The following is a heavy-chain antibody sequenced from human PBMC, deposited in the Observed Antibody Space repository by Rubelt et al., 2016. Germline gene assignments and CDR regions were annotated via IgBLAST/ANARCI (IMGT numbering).Heavy chain of an antibody. CDR1: GYTFTSYG. CDR3: ARDRGGYYFDY. J-gene: IGHJ4*02. V-gene: IGHV1-69*04. Sequence: QVQLVQSGAEVKKPGASVKVSCKASGYTFTSYGISWVRQAPGQGLEWMGRIIPILGIANYAQKFQGRVTITADKSTSPAYMELSSLRSEDTAVYYCARDRGGYYFDYWGQGTLVTVSS. D-gene: IGHD2-15*01. CDR2: IIPILGIA.